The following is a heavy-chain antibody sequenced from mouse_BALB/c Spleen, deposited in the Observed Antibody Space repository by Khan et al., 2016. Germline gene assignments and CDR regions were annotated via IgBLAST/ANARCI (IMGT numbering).Heavy chain of an antibody. CDR3: ARWDGNYVPFAY. D-gene: IGHD2-1*01. J-gene: IGHJ3*01. CDR1: GYAFTTYN. Sequence: EVQLQESGPELVKPGASVKVSCKGSGYAFTTYNMYWVKQSHGKSLEWIGYIDPYNGVSSYNQKFKDMATLTVDESSSTAYMHLNSLTSEDSAVYYCARWDGNYVPFAYWGQGTLVTVSA. V-gene: IGHV1S135*01. CDR2: IDPYNGVS.